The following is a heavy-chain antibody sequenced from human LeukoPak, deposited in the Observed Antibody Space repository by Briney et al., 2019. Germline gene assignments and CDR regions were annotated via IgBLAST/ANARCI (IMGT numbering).Heavy chain of an antibody. J-gene: IGHJ5*02. D-gene: IGHD5-12*01. Sequence: PSETLSLTCAVYGGSFSGYYWSWIRQPPGKGLEWIGEINHSGSTNYNPSLKSRVTISVDTSKNQFSLKLSSVTAADTAVYCCARGKRMVATIDGWFDPWGQGTLVTVSS. V-gene: IGHV4-34*01. CDR2: INHSGST. CDR1: GGSFSGYY. CDR3: ARGKRMVATIDGWFDP.